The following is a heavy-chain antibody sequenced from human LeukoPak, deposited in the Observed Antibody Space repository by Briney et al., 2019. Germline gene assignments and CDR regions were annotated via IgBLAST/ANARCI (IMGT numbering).Heavy chain of an antibody. Sequence: SQTLSLTCTVSGGSISSGGYYWSWIRQHPGKGLEWIGYVYYSGSTYYNPSLKSRVTISVDTSRNQFSLKLSSVTAADTAVYYCASSGIPNNNLWFGELGGLDARGGWFDPWGQGTLVTVSS. D-gene: IGHD3-10*01. J-gene: IGHJ5*02. CDR1: GGSISSGGYY. CDR2: VYYSGST. CDR3: ASSGIPNNNLWFGELGGLDARGGWFDP. V-gene: IGHV4-31*03.